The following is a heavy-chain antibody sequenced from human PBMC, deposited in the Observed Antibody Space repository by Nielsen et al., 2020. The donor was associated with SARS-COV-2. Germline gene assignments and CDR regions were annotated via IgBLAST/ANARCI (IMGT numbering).Heavy chain of an antibody. Sequence: SETLSLTCAVYGGSFSGYYWSWIRQPPGKGLEWIGEINHSGSTNYNPSLKSRVTISVDTSKNQFSLKLSSVTAANTAVYYCARGPRGYYYYGMDVWGQGTTVTVSS. V-gene: IGHV4-34*01. CDR3: ARGPRGYYYYGMDV. D-gene: IGHD3-16*01. CDR2: INHSGST. J-gene: IGHJ6*02. CDR1: GGSFSGYY.